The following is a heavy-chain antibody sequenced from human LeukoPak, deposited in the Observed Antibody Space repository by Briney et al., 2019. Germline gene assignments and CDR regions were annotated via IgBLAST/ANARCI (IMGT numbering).Heavy chain of an antibody. V-gene: IGHV3-23*01. J-gene: IGHJ3*02. D-gene: IGHD1-1*01. CDR3: AKGGYSWNRGDAFDT. CDR1: GFSFSSYA. CDR2: INSGGST. Sequence: QAGGSLRLSCAASGFSFSSYATSWVRQAPGKGLEWVSTINSGGSTYYADSVKGRFTISTDNSKNTLYLQMNSLRIEDTALYYCAKGGYSWNRGDAFDTWGQGTMVTVSS.